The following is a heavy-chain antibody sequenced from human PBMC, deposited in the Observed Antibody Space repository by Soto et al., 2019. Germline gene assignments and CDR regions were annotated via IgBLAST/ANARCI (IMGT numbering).Heavy chain of an antibody. V-gene: IGHV4-39*01. J-gene: IGHJ6*02. Sequence: SDTLSLTCTVSGGSISSSSYYWGWIRQPPGKGLEWIGSIYYSGSTYYNPSLKSRVTISVDTSKNQFSLKLSSVTAADTAVYYCARQGGDFWSDYGMDVWGQGTTVT. CDR3: ARQGGDFWSDYGMDV. CDR1: GGSISSSSYY. D-gene: IGHD3-3*01. CDR2: IYYSGST.